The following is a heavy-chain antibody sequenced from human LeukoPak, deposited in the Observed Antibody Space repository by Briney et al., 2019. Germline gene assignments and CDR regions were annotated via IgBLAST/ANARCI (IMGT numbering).Heavy chain of an antibody. CDR2: IYYIGNT. Sequence: PSETLSLTCTVSGDSISTSGYYYDWIRQPPGKGLEWIGNIYYIGNTWYNPSLKSRVTMSVDTSKNQFSLKLSSVTAADTAVYYCARVVDIAAAGTFHWFDPWGQGTLVTVSS. CDR1: GDSISTSGYY. V-gene: IGHV4-39*01. D-gene: IGHD6-13*01. J-gene: IGHJ5*02. CDR3: ARVVDIAAAGTFHWFDP.